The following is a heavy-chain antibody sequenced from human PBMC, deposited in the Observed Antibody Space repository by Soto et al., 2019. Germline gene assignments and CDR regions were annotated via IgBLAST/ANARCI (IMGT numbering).Heavy chain of an antibody. CDR1: GASTTDHY. Sequence: SETLSLTCTVSGASTTDHYCSWIRQPPGKGLEYIGYIFYTGNTNYNSSFKSRVTMSIDMSRNQISLNLNSVTAADTAVYYCARSGHIFGGVVWGKGILVTVSS. J-gene: IGHJ4*02. CDR3: ARSGHIFGGVV. CDR2: IFYTGNT. V-gene: IGHV4-59*11. D-gene: IGHD3-16*01.